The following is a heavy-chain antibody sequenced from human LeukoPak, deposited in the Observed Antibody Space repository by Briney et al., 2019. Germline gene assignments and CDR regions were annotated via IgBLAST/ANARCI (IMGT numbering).Heavy chain of an antibody. V-gene: IGHV4-34*01. D-gene: IGHD1-14*01. CDR2: INHSGST. CDR3: ARANQAAVGWFDP. CDR1: GGSFSGYY. Sequence: SETLSLTCAVYGGSFSGYYWNWIRQSPGKGLEWIGEINHSGSTNYNPSLESRVTISVDTSKSQFSLKLSSVTAADTAVYYCARANQAAVGWFDPWGQGTLVTVSS. J-gene: IGHJ5*02.